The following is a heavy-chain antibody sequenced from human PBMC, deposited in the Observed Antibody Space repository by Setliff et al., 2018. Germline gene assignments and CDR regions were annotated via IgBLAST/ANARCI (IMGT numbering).Heavy chain of an antibody. V-gene: IGHV4-39*07. J-gene: IGHJ4*02. D-gene: IGHD6-6*01. CDR1: GGSISDNGYF. CDR3: ARGRNIAARLLDS. Sequence: TSETLSLTCTVPGGSISDNGYFWGWVRQPPGKGLEWIGNIYFGGNTYFNPSFKSRVTISIDTSKDQFSLKLISMTAADTAVYYCARGRNIAARLLDSWGQGTLVTVSS. CDR2: IYFGGNT.